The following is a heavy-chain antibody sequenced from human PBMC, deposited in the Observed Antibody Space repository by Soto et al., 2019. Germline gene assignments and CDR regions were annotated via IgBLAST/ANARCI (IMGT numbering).Heavy chain of an antibody. CDR3: ARSETDYSTFDY. CDR2: INAGNGDT. D-gene: IGHD3-9*01. J-gene: IGHJ4*02. Sequence: QIQLVQSGAEVKKPGASVKVSCKASGYTFTRNAIHWVRQAPGQRLEWIGRINAGNGDTKYSQKFQGRVTITRDTSASAAYMELSTVGSEDTSVYFCARSETDYSTFDYWGQGTLVTVSS. V-gene: IGHV1-3*01. CDR1: GYTFTRNA.